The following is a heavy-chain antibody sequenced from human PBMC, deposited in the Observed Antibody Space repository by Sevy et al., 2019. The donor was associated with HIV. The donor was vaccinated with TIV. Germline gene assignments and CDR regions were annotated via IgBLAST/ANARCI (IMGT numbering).Heavy chain of an antibody. Sequence: GGSLRLSCAASGFIFSNYYMSWIRQAPGKGLEWVSYISSSSSTIYYADSVKGRFTISRDNAKNSLYLQMNSLRDEDTAVYYCAYSSSWLFDYWGQGTLVTVSS. CDR2: ISSSSSTI. V-gene: IGHV3-11*04. J-gene: IGHJ4*02. D-gene: IGHD6-13*01. CDR1: GFIFSNYY. CDR3: AYSSSWLFDY.